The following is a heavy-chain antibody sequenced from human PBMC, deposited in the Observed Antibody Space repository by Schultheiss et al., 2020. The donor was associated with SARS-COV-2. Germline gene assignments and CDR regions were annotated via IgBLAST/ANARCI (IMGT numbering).Heavy chain of an antibody. D-gene: IGHD1-26*01. J-gene: IGHJ3*02. Sequence: ASVKVSCKASGYTFTINYVHWVRQAPGQGLEWMGFVNPSGGSTVYAQNLQGRVTVTRDTSTSTVYMELNSLTSEDTAVYYCATVGSGSYSDAFDIWGQGTMVTVSS. V-gene: IGHV1-46*04. CDR3: ATVGSGSYSDAFDI. CDR1: GYTFTINY. CDR2: VNPSGGST.